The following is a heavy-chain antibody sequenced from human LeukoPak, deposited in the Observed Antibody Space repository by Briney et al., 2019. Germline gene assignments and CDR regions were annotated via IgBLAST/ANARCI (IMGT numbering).Heavy chain of an antibody. CDR3: ARGYCSGGSCFSSTGNFDL. V-gene: IGHV3-7*04. D-gene: IGHD2-15*01. J-gene: IGHJ2*01. CDR1: GFTFSSFW. Sequence: GGSLRLSCAASGFTFSSFWMSWVRQAPRKGLEWVANIKQDGSEKYYVDSVKGRFTVSRDNAENSLYLQMNSLRAEDTAVYYCARGYCSGGSCFSSTGNFDLWGRGTLVTVSS. CDR2: IKQDGSEK.